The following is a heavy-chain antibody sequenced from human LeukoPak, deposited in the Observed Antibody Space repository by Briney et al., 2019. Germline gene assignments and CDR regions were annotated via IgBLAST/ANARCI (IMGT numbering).Heavy chain of an antibody. Sequence: SETLSLTCTVSGGSTSSYYWSWIRQPPGKGVEWIGYMYYSGSTNYNPSLKSRVTISVDTSKNQFSLKLSSVTAADTAVYYCARGPYDYGGYSRGFDPWGQGTLVTVSS. J-gene: IGHJ5*02. V-gene: IGHV4-59*01. CDR2: MYYSGST. CDR3: ARGPYDYGGYSRGFDP. D-gene: IGHD4-23*01. CDR1: GGSTSSYY.